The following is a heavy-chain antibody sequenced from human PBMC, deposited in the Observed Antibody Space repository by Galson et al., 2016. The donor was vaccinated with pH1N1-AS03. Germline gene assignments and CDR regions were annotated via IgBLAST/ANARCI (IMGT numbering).Heavy chain of an antibody. V-gene: IGHV1-24*01. CDR3: ATDYDY. CDR1: GLSLSEIS. Sequence: SVKVSCKVSGLSLSEISMHWVRQAPGKGLEWMGCFDREDGEAIYAQKFQGRLTVTEDRSTDTAYMELSSLRPEDTATYYCATDYDYWGQGTLVTVSS. J-gene: IGHJ4*02. CDR2: FDREDGEA.